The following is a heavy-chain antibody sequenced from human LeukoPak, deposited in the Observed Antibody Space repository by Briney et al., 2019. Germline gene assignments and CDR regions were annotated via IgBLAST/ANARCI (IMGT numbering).Heavy chain of an antibody. CDR1: GDSISSGTYY. Sequence: PSETLSLTCIVSGDSISSGTYYWGWIRQPPGKGLEWIGSIYYSGSTYYNPSLKSRVTISVDTSKNQFSLKLSSVTAADTAVYYCARVVVRGPLNDYWGQGTLVTVSS. CDR3: ARVVVRGPLNDY. D-gene: IGHD3-10*01. J-gene: IGHJ4*02. CDR2: IYYSGST. V-gene: IGHV4-39*07.